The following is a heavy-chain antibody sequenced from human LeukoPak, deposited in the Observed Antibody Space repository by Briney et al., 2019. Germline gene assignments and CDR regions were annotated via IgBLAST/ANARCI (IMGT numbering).Heavy chain of an antibody. CDR3: ARDPGGGYSGSYYVGYYFDY. J-gene: IGHJ4*02. V-gene: IGHV3-11*01. CDR2: ISSSGSTI. Sequence: GGSLRLSCAASGFTFSDYYMSWIRQAPGKGLEWVSYISSSGSTIYYADSVKGRFTIFRDNAKNSLYLQMNSLRAEDTAVYYCARDPGGGYSGSYYVGYYFDYWGQGTLVTVSS. D-gene: IGHD1-26*01. CDR1: GFTFSDYY.